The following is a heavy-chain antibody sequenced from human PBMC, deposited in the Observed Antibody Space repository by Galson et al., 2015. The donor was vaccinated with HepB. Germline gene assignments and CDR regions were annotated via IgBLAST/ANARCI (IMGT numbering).Heavy chain of an antibody. D-gene: IGHD3/OR15-3a*01. V-gene: IGHV3-23*02. Sequence: SLRLSCAASRFNFADYAVTWVRQAPGRGLQWVAGISGSGGGTHYGDSVKGRFTISRDNSKEMVYLQMDSLRGEDSAVYYCAKGLNSWTSGRWDVWGQGTTVSVSS. CDR1: RFNFADYA. CDR3: AKGLNSWTSGRWDV. CDR2: ISGSGGGT. J-gene: IGHJ6*02.